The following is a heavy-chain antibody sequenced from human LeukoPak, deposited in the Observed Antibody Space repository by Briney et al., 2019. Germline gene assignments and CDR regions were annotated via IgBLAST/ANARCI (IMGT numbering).Heavy chain of an antibody. CDR3: ARDYSNHGYLDY. V-gene: IGHV3-21*01. Sequence: PGGSLRLSCAGSGFTFSSYSMNWVRQAPGKGLEWVSSISSSSSYIYYADSVKGRFTISRDNSENTVYLQMGSLRAEDMAVYYCARDYSNHGYLDYWGREPWSPSPQ. J-gene: IGHJ4*02. CDR2: ISSSSSYI. CDR1: GFTFSSYS. D-gene: IGHD4-11*01.